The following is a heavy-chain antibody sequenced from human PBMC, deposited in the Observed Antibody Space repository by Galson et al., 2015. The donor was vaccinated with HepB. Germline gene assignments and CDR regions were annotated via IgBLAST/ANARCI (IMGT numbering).Heavy chain of an antibody. CDR2: IGKTSRGI. V-gene: IGHV3-48*01. CDR3: VRWGSFDS. CDR1: GFNFSAYS. D-gene: IGHD3-16*01. J-gene: IGHJ4*02. Sequence: SLRLSCAASGFNFSAYSMNWVRQAPGEGLQWVSYIGKTSRGIYYTDSVKGRFTISRDNAKNSVTLQMNSLRVEDTAVYYCVRWGSFDSWGQETLVIVSS.